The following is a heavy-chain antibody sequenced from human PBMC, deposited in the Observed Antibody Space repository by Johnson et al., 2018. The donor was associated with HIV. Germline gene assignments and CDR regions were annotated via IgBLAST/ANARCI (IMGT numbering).Heavy chain of an antibody. CDR1: GFTFSDHY. CDR3: ARGDCSSTSGPRNAFDI. Sequence: VQLVESGGGLVQPGGSLRLSCAASGFTFSDHYMDWVRQAPGKGLEWVGRTRNKANSYTTEYAASVKGRFTISRDDSKNSLYLQMNSLKTEDTAVYYWARGDCSSTSGPRNAFDIWGQGTMVTVSS. J-gene: IGHJ3*02. D-gene: IGHD2-2*01. V-gene: IGHV3-72*01. CDR2: TRNKANSYTT.